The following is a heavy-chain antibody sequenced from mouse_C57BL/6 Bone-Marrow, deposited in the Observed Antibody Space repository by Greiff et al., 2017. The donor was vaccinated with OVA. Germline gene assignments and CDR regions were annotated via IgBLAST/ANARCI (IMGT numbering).Heavy chain of an antibody. CDR3: ASYYYGSRFV. CDR1: GYTFTSYG. D-gene: IGHD1-1*01. J-gene: IGHJ1*03. Sequence: LKQSGAELARPGASVKLSCKASGYTFTSYGISWVKQRTGQGLEWIGEIYPRSGNTYYNEKFKGKATLTADKSSSTAYMELRSLTSEDSAVYFCASYYYGSRFVWGTGTTVTVSS. CDR2: IYPRSGNT. V-gene: IGHV1-81*01.